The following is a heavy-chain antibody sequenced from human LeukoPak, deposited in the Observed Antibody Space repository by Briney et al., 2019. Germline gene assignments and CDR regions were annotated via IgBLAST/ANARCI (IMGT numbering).Heavy chain of an antibody. CDR2: INHRGSP. CDR1: GGSFSGYY. D-gene: IGHD3-22*01. V-gene: IGHV4-34*01. J-gene: IGHJ3*02. CDR3: ARAPPTYYYDSSGYGAFDI. Sequence: SETLSLTCAVSGGSFSGYYWNWIRQPPGKGLEWIGEINHRGSPNYNPSLKSRVTISVDTSKNQFSLKLRSVTAADTAVYYCARAPPTYYYDSSGYGAFDIWGQGTMVTVSS.